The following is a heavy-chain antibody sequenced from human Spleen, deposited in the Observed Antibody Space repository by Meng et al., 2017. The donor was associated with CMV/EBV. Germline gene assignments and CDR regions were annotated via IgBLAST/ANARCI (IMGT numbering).Heavy chain of an antibody. J-gene: IGHJ3*02. CDR1: GFTLNSYT. CDR3: ATSQFHGDFTDAVNI. V-gene: IGHV3-30-3*01. CDR2: ISYDGSYK. Sequence: GESLKISCAASGFTLNSYTVHWVRQAPGKGLEWMAVISYDGSYKYYGDSVKGRFTVSRDNSKRSVYLQMNSLRPEDTAVYYCATSQFHGDFTDAVNIWGQGTLVTVSS. D-gene: IGHD4-17*01.